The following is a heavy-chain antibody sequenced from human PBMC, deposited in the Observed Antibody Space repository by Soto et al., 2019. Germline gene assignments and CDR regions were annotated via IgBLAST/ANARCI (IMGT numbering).Heavy chain of an antibody. CDR1: GVSVSSGDYY. V-gene: IGHV4-31*03. Sequence: QVHLQESGPGLVKPSQTLSLNYTVSGVSVSSGDYYWTWIRQHPGKGLEWIGYISYTGSTYYNPSLEIRVSISVDTSRIHCSLTLICVTAAVTAVYYCATTGGSGTPGDYWSQRTLVIVSS. CDR2: ISYTGST. J-gene: IGHJ4*02. CDR3: ATTGGSGTPGDY. D-gene: IGHD2-8*02.